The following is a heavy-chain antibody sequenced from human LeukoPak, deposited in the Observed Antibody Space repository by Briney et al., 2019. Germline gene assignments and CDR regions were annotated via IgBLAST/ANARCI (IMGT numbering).Heavy chain of an antibody. J-gene: IGHJ5*02. CDR2: ISSSSSYI. D-gene: IGHD3-3*01. CDR1: GFTFSSYS. CDR3: ARDMDDFWSGYYTRWFDP. Sequence: GGSLRLSCAASGFTFSSYSMNWVRQAPGKGLEWVSSISSSSSYIYYADSVKGRFTISRDNAKNSLYLQVNSLRAEDTAVYYCARDMDDFWSGYYTRWFDPWGQGTLVTVSS. V-gene: IGHV3-21*01.